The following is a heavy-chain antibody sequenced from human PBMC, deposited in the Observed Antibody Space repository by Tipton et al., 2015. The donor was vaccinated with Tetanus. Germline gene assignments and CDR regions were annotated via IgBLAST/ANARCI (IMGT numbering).Heavy chain of an antibody. D-gene: IGHD6-13*01. CDR1: GVAFSSFA. Sequence: SLRLSCAASGVAFSSFAMHWVRQAPGKGLEWVAVISYDGSKNNYADSVKGRFTISRDNSKNMLYLQMNSLTTEDTAVYYCARAFFAAATSWGQGTLVTVSS. J-gene: IGHJ5*02. CDR2: ISYDGSKN. V-gene: IGHV3-30*04. CDR3: ARAFFAAATS.